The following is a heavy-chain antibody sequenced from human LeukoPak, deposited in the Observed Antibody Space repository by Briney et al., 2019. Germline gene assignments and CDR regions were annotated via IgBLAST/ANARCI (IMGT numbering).Heavy chain of an antibody. Sequence: PGGSLRLSCAASGFTFSSYAMSWVRQAPGKGLEWVSAISGSGGSTYYADSAKGRFTISRDNSKNTLYLQMNSLRAEDTAVYYCAKDLDYYGSGSDPVSDYWGQGTLVTVSS. CDR1: GFTFSSYA. V-gene: IGHV3-23*01. CDR2: ISGSGGST. J-gene: IGHJ4*02. D-gene: IGHD3-10*01. CDR3: AKDLDYYGSGSDPVSDY.